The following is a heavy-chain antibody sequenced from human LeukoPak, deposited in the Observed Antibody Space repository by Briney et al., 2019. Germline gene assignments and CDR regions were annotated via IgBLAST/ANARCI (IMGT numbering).Heavy chain of an antibody. CDR1: GGSISSYY. V-gene: IGHV4-59*01. Sequence: SETLSLTCTVSGGSISSYYWSWIRQPPGKGLEWNGYIYYSGSTNYNPSLKSRVTISVDTSKNQFSLKLSSVTAADTAVYYCARRRRDGYNWFDPWGQGTLVTVSS. D-gene: IGHD5-24*01. CDR2: IYYSGST. J-gene: IGHJ5*02. CDR3: ARRRRDGYNWFDP.